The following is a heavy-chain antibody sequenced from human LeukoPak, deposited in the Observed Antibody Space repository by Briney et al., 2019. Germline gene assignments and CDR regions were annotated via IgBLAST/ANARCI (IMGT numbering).Heavy chain of an antibody. V-gene: IGHV4-34*01. D-gene: IGHD1-7*01. CDR2: INHSEST. Sequence: SETLSLTCAVYGGSFSGYYWSWIRQPPGKGLEWIGEINHSESTNYNPSLKSRVTVSVDTSKNQFSLKLSSVTAADTAVYYCARQGWNYDFDYWGQGTLVTVSS. J-gene: IGHJ4*02. CDR1: GGSFSGYY. CDR3: ARQGWNYDFDY.